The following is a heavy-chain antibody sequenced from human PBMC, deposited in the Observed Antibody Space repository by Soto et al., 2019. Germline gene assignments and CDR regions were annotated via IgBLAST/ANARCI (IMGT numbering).Heavy chain of an antibody. CDR1: GFIVSNRY. J-gene: IGHJ3*02. Sequence: EVQLVETGGGLIQPGGSLRLSCTASGFIVSNRYMNWVRQAPGKGLEWVSNLYNGGSTYYADSVKGRFTISRDDTNNTVNLKMNNLKAEDTAFYYCARGRSRCLFYAIDIWGRGTMVS. CDR2: LYNGGST. CDR3: ARGRSRCLFYAIDI. D-gene: IGHD2-8*01. V-gene: IGHV3-53*02.